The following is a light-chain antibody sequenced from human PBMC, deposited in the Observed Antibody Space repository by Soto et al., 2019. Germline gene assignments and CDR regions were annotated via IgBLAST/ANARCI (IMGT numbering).Light chain of an antibody. CDR1: QSMSSW. Sequence: IQLTQSPFTLSASVGDRVTITCRASQSMSSWLAWYQQKPGKAPKLLIYKASSLQSGVPSRFSGTGSGTEFTLTISSLQPDDFATYYCQQYDSYPVAFGQGTRLEIK. CDR3: QQYDSYPVA. J-gene: IGKJ5*01. V-gene: IGKV1-5*03. CDR2: KAS.